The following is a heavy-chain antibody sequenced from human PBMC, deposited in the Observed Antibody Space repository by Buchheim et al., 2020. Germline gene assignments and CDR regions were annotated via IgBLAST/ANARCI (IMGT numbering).Heavy chain of an antibody. CDR3: ARGSMGGSYWRWVGPDPRAQNAFDI. Sequence: QVQLQESGPGLVKPSGTLSLTCAVSGGSISSSNWWSWVRQPPGKGLEWIGEIYHSGSTNYNPSLKSRVTISVDKSKNQFSLKLSSVTAADTAVYYCARGSMGGSYWRWVGPDPRAQNAFDIWGQGT. V-gene: IGHV4-4*02. CDR2: IYHSGST. J-gene: IGHJ3*02. CDR1: GGSISSSNW. D-gene: IGHD1-26*01.